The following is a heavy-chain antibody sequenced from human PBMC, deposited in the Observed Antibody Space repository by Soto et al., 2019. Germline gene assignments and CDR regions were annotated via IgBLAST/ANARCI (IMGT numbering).Heavy chain of an antibody. CDR3: AKDAIPYSGPDDAFDL. Sequence: EVRLLESGGDLVQPGGTLILSCVASGYPFGDYAMRWVRQAPGKGLEWVSAIGPIEAHAPAYAASVKGRFTISRDNSRNILYLQMTSLRAEDTGVYYCAKDAIPYSGPDDAFDLWGPGTMVTVSS. J-gene: IGHJ3*01. CDR1: GYPFGDYA. D-gene: IGHD2-2*02. CDR2: IGPIEAHAP. V-gene: IGHV3-23*01.